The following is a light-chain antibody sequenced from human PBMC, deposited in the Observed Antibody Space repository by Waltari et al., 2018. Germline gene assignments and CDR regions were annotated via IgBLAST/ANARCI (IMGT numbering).Light chain of an antibody. CDR3: QQYNNWPLMYT. CDR1: QSVSSN. V-gene: IGKV3-15*01. CDR2: GAS. J-gene: IGKJ2*01. Sequence: EIVMTQSPATLSVSPGERATLSCRASQSVSSNLAWYQQKPGQAPRLLIYGASTRAPGIPARFSGSGSGTEFTLTISSMHSEDFAVYYCQQYNNWPLMYTFGQGTKLEIK.